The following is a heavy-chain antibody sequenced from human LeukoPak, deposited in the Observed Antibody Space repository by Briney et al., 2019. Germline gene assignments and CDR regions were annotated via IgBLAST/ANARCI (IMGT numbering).Heavy chain of an antibody. J-gene: IGHJ4*02. V-gene: IGHV4-30-2*01. CDR2: IYHSGSS. Sequence: SETLSLTCTVSGDSISSGGYYWSWIRQPPGKGLEWIGHIYHSGSSSYNPSLKTRVTMSVDMSKNQFSLDLTSVTAADTAVYYCVRGGGGYIYGLKWGQGTLDTVSS. CDR1: GDSISSGGYY. D-gene: IGHD5-18*01. CDR3: VRGGGGYIYGLK.